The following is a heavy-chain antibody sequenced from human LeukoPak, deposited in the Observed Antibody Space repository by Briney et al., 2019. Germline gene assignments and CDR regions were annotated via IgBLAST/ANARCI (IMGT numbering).Heavy chain of an antibody. CDR2: ISSSSSYI. CDR3: ARDRERITMIVVPRGYYFDY. J-gene: IGHJ4*02. V-gene: IGHV3-21*01. CDR1: GFTFSSYS. D-gene: IGHD3-22*01. Sequence: GGSLRLSWAASGFTFSSYSMNWVRQAPGKGLEWVSSISSSSSYIYYADSVKGRFTISRDNAKNSLYLQMNSLRAEDTAVYYCARDRERITMIVVPRGYYFDYWGQGTLVTVSS.